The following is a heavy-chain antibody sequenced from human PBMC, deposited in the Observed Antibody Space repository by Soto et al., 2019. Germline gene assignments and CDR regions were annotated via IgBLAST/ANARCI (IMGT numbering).Heavy chain of an antibody. CDR2: ISYDGSNK. CDR1: GFTFSSYA. D-gene: IGHD3-3*01. CDR3: ASGYSGRYDFWSGIMDV. Sequence: PGGSLRLSCASSGFTFSSYAMHWVRQAPGKGLGWVAVISYDGSNKYYADSVKGRFTISRDNSKNTLYLQMNSLRAEDTAVYYCASGYSGRYDFWSGIMDVWGQGTTVTVSS. J-gene: IGHJ6*02. V-gene: IGHV3-30-3*01.